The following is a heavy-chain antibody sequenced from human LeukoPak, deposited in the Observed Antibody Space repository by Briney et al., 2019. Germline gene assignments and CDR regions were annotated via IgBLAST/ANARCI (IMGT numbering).Heavy chain of an antibody. V-gene: IGHV3-23*01. J-gene: IGHJ4*02. CDR3: AKDREMYDYGGYFDY. CDR2: IRGSGGST. D-gene: IGHD4-23*01. CDR1: GFTFSSYA. Sequence: GGSLRLSCAASGFTFSSYAMSWVRQAPGKGLEWVSAIRGSGGSTYYADSVKGRFTISRDNSKNTLYLQMNSLRAEDTAVYYCAKDREMYDYGGYFDYWGQGTLVTVSS.